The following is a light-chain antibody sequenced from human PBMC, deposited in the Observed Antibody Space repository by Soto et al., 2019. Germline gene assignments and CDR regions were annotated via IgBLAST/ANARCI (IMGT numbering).Light chain of an antibody. CDR2: AAS. V-gene: IGKV1-39*01. CDR3: QQGFSFPWT. J-gene: IGKJ1*01. Sequence: DIQVTRSPSSLSASVGDRVTITCRASQDIKNYLNWYQRKPGTAPRLLIYAASNLHSGVPSTFSASGSGTDFALNISRLQADDFGTYYCQQGFSFPWTFGQGTKVEVK. CDR1: QDIKNY.